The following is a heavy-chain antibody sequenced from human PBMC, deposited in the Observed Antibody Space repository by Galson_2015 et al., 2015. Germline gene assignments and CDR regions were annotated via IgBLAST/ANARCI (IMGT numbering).Heavy chain of an antibody. CDR3: ASGRSYYYGMDV. J-gene: IGHJ6*02. V-gene: IGHV1-69*02. CDR2: IIPILGIA. Sequence: SVKVSCKASGGTFSSYTISWVRQAPGQGLEWMGRIIPILGIANYAQKFQGRVTITADKSTSTAYMELSGLRSEDTAVYYCASGRSYYYGMDVWGQGTTVTVSS. CDR1: GGTFSSYT.